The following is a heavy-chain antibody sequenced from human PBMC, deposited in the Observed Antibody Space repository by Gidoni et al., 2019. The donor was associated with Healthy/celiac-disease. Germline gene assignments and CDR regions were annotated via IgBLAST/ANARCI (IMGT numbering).Heavy chain of an antibody. CDR2: ISWNSGSI. CDR1: GFTFDDYA. V-gene: IGHV3-9*01. J-gene: IGHJ4*02. D-gene: IGHD6-19*01. Sequence: EVQLVESGGGLVQPGGSLRLSCAASGFTFDDYAMHWVRQAPGKGLEWVSGISWNSGSIGYADSVKGRFTISRDNAKNSLYLQMNSLRAEDTALYYCAKGYSSGRADYFDYWGQGTLVTVSS. CDR3: AKGYSSGRADYFDY.